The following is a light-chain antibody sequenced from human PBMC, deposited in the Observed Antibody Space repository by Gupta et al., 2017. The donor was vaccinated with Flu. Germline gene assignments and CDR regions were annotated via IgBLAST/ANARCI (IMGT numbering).Light chain of an antibody. CDR3: CSYAGSSTWV. J-gene: IGLJ3*02. Sequence: ITISCTGTSSDVGNYNLVSWYQQHPGKAPELMIYEVSNRPSGVSNRFSGSKSGNTASLTISGLQAEDEGYYYCCSYAGSSTWVFGGGTKLTVL. CDR1: SSDVGNYNL. CDR2: EVS. V-gene: IGLV2-23*02.